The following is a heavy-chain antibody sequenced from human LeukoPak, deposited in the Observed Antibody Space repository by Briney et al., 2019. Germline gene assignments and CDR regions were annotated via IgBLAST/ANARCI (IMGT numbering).Heavy chain of an antibody. Sequence: PSETLSFTCTVPGGSISSSSYYWGWIRQPPGKGLEWIGSIYYSGSTCYNPSLKSRVTISVDTSKNQFSLKLSSVTAADTAVYYCAGQVGSSWYESAYYFDYWGQGTLVTVSS. CDR2: IYYSGST. D-gene: IGHD6-13*01. CDR1: GGSISSSSYY. CDR3: AGQVGSSWYESAYYFDY. V-gene: IGHV4-39*01. J-gene: IGHJ4*02.